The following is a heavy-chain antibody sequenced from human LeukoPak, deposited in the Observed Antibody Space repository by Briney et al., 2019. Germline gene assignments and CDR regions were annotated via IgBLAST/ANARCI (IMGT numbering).Heavy chain of an antibody. CDR1: GYTFTSYD. V-gene: IGHV1-8*01. CDR3: AREPLRRGMDV. CDR2: MNPSSGNT. Sequence: GASVKVSCMASGYTFTSYDINWVRQATGQGLEWMGWMNPSSGNTGYAQKFQGRVTMTRNTSISTAYMELSSLRSEDTAVYYCAREPLRRGMDVWGQGTTVTVSS. J-gene: IGHJ6*02.